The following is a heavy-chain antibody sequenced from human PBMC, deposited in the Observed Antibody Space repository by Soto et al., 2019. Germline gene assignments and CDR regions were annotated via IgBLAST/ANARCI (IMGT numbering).Heavy chain of an antibody. J-gene: IGHJ6*02. CDR2: INHSGST. CDR1: GGSFSGYY. CDR3: ARSPLPYYYYGMDV. Sequence: PSETLSLTCAVYGGSFSGYYGSWIRQPPGKGLEWIGEINHSGSTNYNPSLKSRVTISVDTSKNQFSLKLSSVTAADTAVYYCARSPLPYYYYGMDVWGQGTTVTVSS. V-gene: IGHV4-34*01.